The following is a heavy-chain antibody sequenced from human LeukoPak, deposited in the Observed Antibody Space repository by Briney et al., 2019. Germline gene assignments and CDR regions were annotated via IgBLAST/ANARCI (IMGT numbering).Heavy chain of an antibody. CDR2: IKQDGSEK. Sequence: TGGSLGLSCAASGFTFSSYWMSWVRQAPGKWLEWVANIKQDGSEKYYVDSVKGRFTISRDNAKNSLYLQMNSLRAEDTAVYYCARDGYGSSFHFDYWGQGTLVTVSS. D-gene: IGHD6-6*01. V-gene: IGHV3-7*01. CDR1: GFTFSSYW. J-gene: IGHJ4*02. CDR3: ARDGYGSSFHFDY.